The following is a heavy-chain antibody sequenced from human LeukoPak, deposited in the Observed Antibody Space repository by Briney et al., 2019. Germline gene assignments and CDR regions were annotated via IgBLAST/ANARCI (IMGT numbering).Heavy chain of an antibody. CDR1: GGSISSYY. CDR3: AREVGATADGAFDI. V-gene: IGHV4-59*01. D-gene: IGHD1-26*01. J-gene: IGHJ3*02. CDR2: IYYSGST. Sequence: SETLSLTCTVSGGSISSYYWSWIRQPPGKGLEWIGYIYYSGSTNYNPSLKSRVTISVDTSKNQFSLKPSSVTAADTTVYYCAREVGATADGAFDIWGQGTMVTVSS.